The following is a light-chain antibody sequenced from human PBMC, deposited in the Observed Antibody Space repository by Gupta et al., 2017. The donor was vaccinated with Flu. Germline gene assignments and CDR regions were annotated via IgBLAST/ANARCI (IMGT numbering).Light chain of an antibody. CDR3: QQDGSSPYT. CDR1: QSVSSSY. J-gene: IGKJ2*01. CDR2: GAS. Sequence: GILSLSPGERATLSCRASQSVSSSYLAWYQQKPGQAPRLLIYGASSRATGIPDRFSGSGSGTDFTLTISRLEPEDFAVYYCQQDGSSPYTFGQGTKLEIK. V-gene: IGKV3-20*01.